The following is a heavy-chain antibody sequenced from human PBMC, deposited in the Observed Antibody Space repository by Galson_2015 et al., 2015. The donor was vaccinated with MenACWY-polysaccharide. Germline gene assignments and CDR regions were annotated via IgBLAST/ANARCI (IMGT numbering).Heavy chain of an antibody. CDR1: GFTFSSYD. Sequence: SLRLSCAASGFTFSSYDMHWVRQATGKGLEWVSAIGTAGDTYYPGSVKGRFTISRDNSKNTLYLQMNSLRAEETAVYYCARGVAAAAYAMDVWGQGTTVTVSS. V-gene: IGHV3-13*01. CDR2: IGTAGDT. J-gene: IGHJ6*02. CDR3: ARGVAAAAYAMDV. D-gene: IGHD6-13*01.